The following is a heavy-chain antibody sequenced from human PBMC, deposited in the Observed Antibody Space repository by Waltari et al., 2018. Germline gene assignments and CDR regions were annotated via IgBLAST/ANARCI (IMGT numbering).Heavy chain of an antibody. CDR2: ISSNENTT. J-gene: IGHJ4*02. CDR3: ARVEYSYGPYCFDS. Sequence: EVQLVESGGGLVQPGGSLRLSCEASGFTFSSYWMHWVRQAPGKELGWVSRISSNENTTTYADSVKGRVTISRDNAKNTLYLQMNSLRAEDTAVYYCARVEYSYGPYCFDSWGQGTPVTVSS. V-gene: IGHV3-74*01. CDR1: GFTFSSYW. D-gene: IGHD5-18*01.